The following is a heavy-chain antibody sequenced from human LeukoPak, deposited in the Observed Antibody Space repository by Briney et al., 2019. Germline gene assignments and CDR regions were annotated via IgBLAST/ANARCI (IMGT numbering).Heavy chain of an antibody. CDR1: GFTVSSNY. D-gene: IGHD1-26*01. J-gene: IGHJ4*02. V-gene: IGHV3-53*01. Sequence: GGSLRLSCAASGFTVSSNYMSWVRQAPGKGLEWVSVIHSGGSTYYADSVKGRFTISRDNSKNTLYLQMNSLRAEDTAVYYCARATSRRSFDYWGQGTLVTVSS. CDR2: IHSGGST. CDR3: ARATSRRSFDY.